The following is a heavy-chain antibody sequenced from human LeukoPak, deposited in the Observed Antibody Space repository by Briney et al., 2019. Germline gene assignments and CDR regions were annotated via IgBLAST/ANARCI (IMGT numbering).Heavy chain of an antibody. CDR1: GFTFSSYE. CDR3: ARGEGIAAASDY. V-gene: IGHV3-48*03. D-gene: IGHD6-13*01. CDR2: ISSSGSTI. Sequence: GGSLRLSCAASGFTFSSYEMNWVRQAPGKGLEWVSYISSSGSTIYYADSVKGRFTISRDNAKSSLYLQMNSLRAEDTAVYYGARGEGIAAASDYWGQGTLVTVSS. J-gene: IGHJ4*02.